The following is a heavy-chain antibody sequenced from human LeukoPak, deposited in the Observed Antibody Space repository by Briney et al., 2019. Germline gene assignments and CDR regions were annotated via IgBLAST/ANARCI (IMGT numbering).Heavy chain of an antibody. V-gene: IGHV3-53*01. CDR2: IYSGGST. J-gene: IGHJ4*02. D-gene: IGHD2-2*01. Sequence: GGSLRLSCAASGFTVSSNYMSWVRQAPGKGLEWVSVIYSGGSTYYADSVKGRFTISRDNSKNTLYLQMNSLRAEDTAVYYCAKDRLRGVPDLVYWGQGTLVTVSS. CDR3: AKDRLRGVPDLVY. CDR1: GFTVSSNY.